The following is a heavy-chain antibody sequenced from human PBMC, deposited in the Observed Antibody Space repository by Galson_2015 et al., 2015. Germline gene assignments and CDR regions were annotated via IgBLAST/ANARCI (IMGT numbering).Heavy chain of an antibody. CDR1: GFTFSSYE. CDR2: ISSSGSTI. J-gene: IGHJ4*02. CDR3: ARDLTDSSSWYQTPVSPDY. D-gene: IGHD6-13*01. Sequence: SLRLSCAASGFTFSSYEMNWVRQAPEKGLEWVSYISSSGSTIYYADSVKGRFTISRDNAKNSLYLQMNSLRAEDTAVYYCARDLTDSSSWYQTPVSPDYWGQGTLVTVSS. V-gene: IGHV3-48*03.